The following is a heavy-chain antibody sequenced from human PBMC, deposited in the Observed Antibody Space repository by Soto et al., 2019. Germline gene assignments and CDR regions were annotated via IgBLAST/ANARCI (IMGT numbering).Heavy chain of an antibody. CDR1: GFRFSSYS. CDR2: ITATGDRT. V-gene: IGHV3-23*01. Sequence: PGGSLRLSCADSGFRFSSYSMSWVRQTPGKGLEWVAAITATGDRTYYADSVTGRFTISRDNSKKTHYLQMTSLRAEGTAMYYCATMNGYFEYWGQGTPVTVSS. D-gene: IGHD3-22*01. J-gene: IGHJ4*02. CDR3: ATMNGYFEY.